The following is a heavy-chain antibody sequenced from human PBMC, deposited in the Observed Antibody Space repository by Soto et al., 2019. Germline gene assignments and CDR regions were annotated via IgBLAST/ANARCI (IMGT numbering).Heavy chain of an antibody. D-gene: IGHD1-20*01. CDR2: INPNSGGT. J-gene: IGHJ6*02. Sequence: QVQLVQSGAEVKKPGASVKVSCKASGYTFTGYYMHWVRQAPGQGLEWMGWINPNSGGTNYAQKFQGRVTMTRDTSISTAYMELSRLRSDDTSVYYCANDGITGSSWTYGMDVWGQGTTVTVSS. CDR1: GYTFTGYY. CDR3: ANDGITGSSWTYGMDV. V-gene: IGHV1-2*02.